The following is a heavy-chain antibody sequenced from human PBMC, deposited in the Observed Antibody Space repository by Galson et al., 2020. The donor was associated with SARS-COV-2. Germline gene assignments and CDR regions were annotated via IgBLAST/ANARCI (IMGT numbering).Heavy chain of an antibody. CDR1: GDSITSHNW. CDR2: IHHSGVT. V-gene: IGHV4-4*02. CDR3: ARVGPTAGAFYAFDI. J-gene: IGHJ3*02. Sequence: SETLSLTCAVSGDSITSHNWWTWVRQYPGKGLEWIGEIHHSGVTHYNPSLKSRVTISVDKSQNQLSLNLRFVTAADTAIYFCARVGPTAGAFYAFDIWGQGTMVTVSS. D-gene: IGHD6-13*01.